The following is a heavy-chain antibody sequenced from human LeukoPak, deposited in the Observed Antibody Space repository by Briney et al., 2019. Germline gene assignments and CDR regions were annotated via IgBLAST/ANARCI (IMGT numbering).Heavy chain of an antibody. J-gene: IGHJ4*02. CDR1: GFTFSSYW. CDR2: IKQDGSEK. V-gene: IGHV3-7*01. CDR3: ARGSIYTEATYFDY. D-gene: IGHD3-3*02. Sequence: GGSLRLSCAASGFTFSSYWMSWVRQAPGKGLEWVANIKQDGSEKYYVDSVKGRFTISRDNAKNSLYLQMNSLRAEDTAVYYCARGSIYTEATYFDYWGQGTLVTVSS.